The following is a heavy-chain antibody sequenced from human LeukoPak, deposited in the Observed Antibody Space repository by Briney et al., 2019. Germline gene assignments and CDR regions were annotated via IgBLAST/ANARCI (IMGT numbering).Heavy chain of an antibody. J-gene: IGHJ3*02. D-gene: IGHD2-2*02. Sequence: PSETLSLTCTVSGYTISSGYYWGWIRQPPGKGLEWIGSNYHSGSTYYNPSLKSRVTISVDTSKNQFSLKLSSVTAADEAVYYCARAPGYCSSTSCHNDAFDIWGQGTMVTVSS. V-gene: IGHV4-38-2*02. CDR2: NYHSGST. CDR3: ARAPGYCSSTSCHNDAFDI. CDR1: GYTISSGYY.